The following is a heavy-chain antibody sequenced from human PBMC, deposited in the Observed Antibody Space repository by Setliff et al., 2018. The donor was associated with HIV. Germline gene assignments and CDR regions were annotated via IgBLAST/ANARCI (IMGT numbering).Heavy chain of an antibody. Sequence: SETLSLTCAVHGGPLTDHYWNWIRQSPGKGLEWIAEVHHTGYLNYNPSLKSRVTISVDTSKNQFSLRLTSVTAADTAIYYCGRAQIAARRPFDYWGQGTLVTVSS. D-gene: IGHD6-6*01. CDR1: GGPLTDHY. CDR3: GRAQIAARRPFDY. CDR2: VHHTGYL. J-gene: IGHJ4*02. V-gene: IGHV4-34*01.